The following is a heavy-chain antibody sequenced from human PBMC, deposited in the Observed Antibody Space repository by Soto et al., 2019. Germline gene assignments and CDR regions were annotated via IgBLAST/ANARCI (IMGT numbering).Heavy chain of an antibody. Sequence: EVQLVESGGGLVKPGGSLRLSCAASGFTFSSYSMNWVRQAPGKGLEWVSSISSSSSYIYYADSVKGRFTISRDNAENSLYLQMNSLRAEDTAVYYCARDQNYYYDSSGYYVYWGQGTLVTVSS. V-gene: IGHV3-21*01. CDR1: GFTFSSYS. D-gene: IGHD3-22*01. J-gene: IGHJ4*02. CDR3: ARDQNYYYDSSGYYVY. CDR2: ISSSSSYI.